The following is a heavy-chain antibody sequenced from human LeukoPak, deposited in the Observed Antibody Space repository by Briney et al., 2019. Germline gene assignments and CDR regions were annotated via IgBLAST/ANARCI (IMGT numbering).Heavy chain of an antibody. D-gene: IGHD2-15*01. J-gene: IGHJ4*02. CDR2: IKQDGSEK. CDR3: AREYCSGGSCYSGGYYFDY. V-gene: IGHV3-7*03. CDR1: GFTVSSNY. Sequence: GGSLRLSCAASGFTVSSNYMSWVRQAPGKGLEWVANIKQDGSEKYYVDSVKGRFTISRDNAKNSLYLQMNSLRAEDTAVYYCAREYCSGGSCYSGGYYFDYWGQGTLVTVSS.